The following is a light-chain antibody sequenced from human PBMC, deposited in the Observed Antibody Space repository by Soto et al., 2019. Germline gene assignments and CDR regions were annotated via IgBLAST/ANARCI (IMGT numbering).Light chain of an antibody. CDR2: GNS. Sequence: QSVLAQPPSVSGAPGQRVTISCTGSNSNIGTTYDVHWYRQLPGTAPKLLIYGNSNRPSGVPDRFSGSKSGTSASLAITGLQAEDEADYFCQSYDSSLSGWVVFGGGTQLTVL. V-gene: IGLV1-40*01. CDR1: NSNIGTTYD. CDR3: QSYDSSLSGWVV. J-gene: IGLJ2*01.